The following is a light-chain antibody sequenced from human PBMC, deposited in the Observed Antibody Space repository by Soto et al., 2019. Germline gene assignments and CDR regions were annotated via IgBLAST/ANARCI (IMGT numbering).Light chain of an antibody. V-gene: IGKV3D-11*01. CDR1: QRISSY. CDR2: DAS. CDR3: QQRSKWL. Sequence: EIVLTQSPATLSLSPVERATLSCRASQRISSYLAWYHQKPGQAPRLLIYDASNRATGIPARFSGSGPGTGFTPTIRSLEPEDVAVYYCQQRSKWLLGPGPKVDI. J-gene: IGKJ3*01.